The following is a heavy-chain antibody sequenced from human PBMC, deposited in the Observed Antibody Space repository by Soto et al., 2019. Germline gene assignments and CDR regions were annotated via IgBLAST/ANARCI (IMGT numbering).Heavy chain of an antibody. J-gene: IGHJ6*02. D-gene: IGHD2-2*02. CDR3: ARELHCSTTSGDTDYYYFSGMDV. Sequence: EVQVVESGGGLVQPGGSLRLSCAASGFIVSTYSLNWVRQAPGKGLEWLSYISSRSRNIYYADSVKGRFTISRDNAKNSLYLQMNSLRDEDKAVYYCARELHCSTTSGDTDYYYFSGMDVWGQGTTVTVSS. CDR1: GFIVSTYS. V-gene: IGHV3-48*02. CDR2: ISSRSRNI.